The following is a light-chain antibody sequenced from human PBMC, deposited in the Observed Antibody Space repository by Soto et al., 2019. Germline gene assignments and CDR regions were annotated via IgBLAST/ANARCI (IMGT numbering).Light chain of an antibody. CDR1: SSDVGAYNY. V-gene: IGLV2-8*01. J-gene: IGLJ3*02. CDR3: SSFASSNTWV. Sequence: QSALTQPPSASGSPGQSVTISCTGTSSDVGAYNYVSWYQQHAGKAPKLVIYEVTKRPSGVPDRFSGSKSANTASLTVSGLLAEDEADDYCSSFASSNTWVFGGGTKLTVL. CDR2: EVT.